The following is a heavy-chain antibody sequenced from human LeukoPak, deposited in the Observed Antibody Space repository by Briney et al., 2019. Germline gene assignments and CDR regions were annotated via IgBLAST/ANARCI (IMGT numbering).Heavy chain of an antibody. CDR1: GGSFSGYY. Sequence: SETLSLTCAVYGGSFSGYYWSWIRQPPGEGLEWIGEINHSGSTNYNPSLKSRVTISVDTSKNQFSLKLSSVTAADTAVYYCARGPRGHRLDRSSSWYWRDWGQGTLVTVSS. D-gene: IGHD6-13*01. CDR3: ARGPRGHRLDRSSSWYWRD. CDR2: INHSGST. J-gene: IGHJ4*02. V-gene: IGHV4-34*01.